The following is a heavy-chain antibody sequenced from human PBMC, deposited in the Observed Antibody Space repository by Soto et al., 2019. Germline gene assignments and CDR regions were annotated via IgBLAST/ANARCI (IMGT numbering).Heavy chain of an antibody. CDR1: GYSISSGYY. J-gene: IGHJ5*02. D-gene: IGHD6-13*01. Sequence: PSETLSLTCAVSGYSISSGYYWGWIRQPPGKGLEWIGSIYHSGSTYYNLSLKSRVTISVDTSKNQFSLKLSSVTAADAAVYYCARRKGSSWYNWFDPWGQGTLVTVSS. CDR3: ARRKGSSWYNWFDP. CDR2: IYHSGST. V-gene: IGHV4-38-2*01.